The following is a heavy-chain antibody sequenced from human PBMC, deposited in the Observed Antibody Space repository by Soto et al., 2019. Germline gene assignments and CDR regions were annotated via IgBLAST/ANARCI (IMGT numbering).Heavy chain of an antibody. CDR1: GFTFSSYG. Sequence: PGGSLRLSCAASGFTFSSYGMHWVRQAPGKGLEWVAVIRYDGSNKYYADSVKGRFTISRDNSKNTLYLQMNSLRAEDTAVYYCARDRDIAAAGTFDYWGQGTLVTVSS. D-gene: IGHD6-13*01. V-gene: IGHV3-33*01. CDR2: IRYDGSNK. CDR3: ARDRDIAAAGTFDY. J-gene: IGHJ4*02.